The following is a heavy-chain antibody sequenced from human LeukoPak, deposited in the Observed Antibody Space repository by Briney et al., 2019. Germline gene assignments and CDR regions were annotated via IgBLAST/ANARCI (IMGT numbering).Heavy chain of an antibody. Sequence: GGSLRLSCAASGFTFSSYWMSWVRQAPGKGLEWVANIKQDGSEKYYVDSVKGRFTISRDSAKNSLYLQMKSLRAEDTAVYYCARDRAYYDSRGYYGYYGMDVWGQGTTVTVSS. J-gene: IGHJ6*02. V-gene: IGHV3-7*04. CDR3: ARDRAYYDSRGYYGYYGMDV. CDR1: GFTFSSYW. D-gene: IGHD3-22*01. CDR2: IKQDGSEK.